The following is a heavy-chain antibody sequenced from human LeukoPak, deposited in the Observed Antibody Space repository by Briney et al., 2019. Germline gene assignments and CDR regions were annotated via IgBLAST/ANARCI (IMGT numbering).Heavy chain of an antibody. J-gene: IGHJ4*02. CDR3: TRLGATNNY. CDR2: ISGNGGKT. CDR1: GFTFSSYA. V-gene: IGHV3-23*01. Sequence: GGSLRLSCAASGFTFSSYAMSWVRQAPGKGLEWVSSISGNGGKTYYADSVKGRFTISRDNAENSLYLQMNSLKTEDTAVYYCTRLGATNNYWGQGTLVTVSS. D-gene: IGHD1-26*01.